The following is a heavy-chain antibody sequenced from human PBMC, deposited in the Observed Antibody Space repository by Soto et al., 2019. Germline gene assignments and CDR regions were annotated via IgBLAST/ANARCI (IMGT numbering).Heavy chain of an antibody. D-gene: IGHD1-20*01. Sequence: PGGSLRLSCAASGFTFSTSAMSWVRQAPGKGLEWVSSITYSGGGSHYPDSVKGRFTISRDNSKNTLYLQMNSLRAEDTAVYYCAKDLTGTQPYWGQGTLVTVSS. CDR3: AKDLTGTQPY. V-gene: IGHV3-23*01. CDR1: GFTFSTSA. J-gene: IGHJ4*02. CDR2: ITYSGGGS.